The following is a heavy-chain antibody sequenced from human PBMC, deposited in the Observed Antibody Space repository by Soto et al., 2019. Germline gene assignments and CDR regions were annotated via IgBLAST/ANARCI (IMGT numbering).Heavy chain of an antibody. V-gene: IGHV3-73*01. Sequence: GGSLRLSCAASGFTFSGSAMHWVRQASGKGLEWVGRIRSKANSYATAYVASVKGRFTISRDDSKNTAYLQMNSLKTEDTAVYYCTRTYLDYGYYWGQGTLVTVSS. CDR2: IRSKANSYAT. CDR3: TRTYLDYGYY. J-gene: IGHJ4*02. CDR1: GFTFSGSA. D-gene: IGHD4-17*01.